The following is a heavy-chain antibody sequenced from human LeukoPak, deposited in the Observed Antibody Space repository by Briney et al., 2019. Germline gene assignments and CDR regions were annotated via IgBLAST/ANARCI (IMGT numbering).Heavy chain of an antibody. CDR1: RFSLSTSGVG. D-gene: IGHD5-18*01. Sequence: SGPTLVKPTQTLTLTCTFSRFSLSTSGVGVGWIRQPPGKALEWLALIYWDDDKRYSPSLKSRLTITKDTSKNQVVLTMTNMDPVDTATYYCAHRGYSPNGNWFDPWGQGTLVTVSS. J-gene: IGHJ5*02. CDR3: AHRGYSPNGNWFDP. V-gene: IGHV2-5*02. CDR2: IYWDDDK.